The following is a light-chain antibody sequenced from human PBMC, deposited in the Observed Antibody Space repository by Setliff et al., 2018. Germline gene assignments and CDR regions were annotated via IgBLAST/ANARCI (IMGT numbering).Light chain of an antibody. J-gene: IGLJ1*01. CDR2: EVT. CDR1: SRDIGAYNS. CDR3: CSYAASYNPYV. Sequence: QSVLTQPPSASGSPGQSLTISCTGTSRDIGAYNSVSWYQQHPGKAPKLLIYEVTKRPSGVPDRFSGSKSGNTASLTVSGLQADDEADYFCCSYAASYNPYVFGSGTKVTVL. V-gene: IGLV2-8*01.